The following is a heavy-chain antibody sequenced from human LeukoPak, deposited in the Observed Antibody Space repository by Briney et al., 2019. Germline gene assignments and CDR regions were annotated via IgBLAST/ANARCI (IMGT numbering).Heavy chain of an antibody. CDR2: ISYSGST. D-gene: IGHD3-3*01. J-gene: IGHJ4*02. CDR3: ARSYYDFWSGFYSDF. CDR1: GGSINSHY. V-gene: IGHV4-59*11. Sequence: SETLSLTCTVSGGSINSHYWSWIRQPPGKGLQWIGFISYSGSTSYNPSLMSRFTISVDTSKNQFSLKLNSVTAADTALYFCARSYYDFWSGFYSDFWGQGALVTVSS.